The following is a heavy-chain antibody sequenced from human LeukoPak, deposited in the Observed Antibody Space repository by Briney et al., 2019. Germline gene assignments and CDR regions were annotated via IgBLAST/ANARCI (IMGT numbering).Heavy chain of an antibody. CDR3: AKEEWLLAVYFDY. D-gene: IGHD3-3*01. CDR2: IRYDGSNK. Sequence: SGGSLRLSCAASGFTFSSYGMHWVRQAPGKGLEWVAFIRYDGSNKYYADSVKGRFTISRDNSKNTLYLQMNSLRAEDTAVYYCAKEEWLLAVYFDYWGQGTLVTVSS. CDR1: GFTFSSYG. V-gene: IGHV3-30*02. J-gene: IGHJ4*02.